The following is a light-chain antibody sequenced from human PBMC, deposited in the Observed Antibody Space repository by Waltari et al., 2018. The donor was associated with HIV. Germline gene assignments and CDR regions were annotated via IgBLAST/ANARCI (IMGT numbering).Light chain of an antibody. V-gene: IGLV2-14*03. CDR3: SSYTSSSTLGV. Sequence: QSALTQPASVSGSPGQSITTPCTGTSSDIGGYNYVSWYQQHPGKAPKLMISDVSHRPSGVSNRFSGSKSGNTASLTISGLQAEDEADYYCSSYTSSSTLGVFGSGTKVTVL. J-gene: IGLJ1*01. CDR1: SSDIGGYNY. CDR2: DVS.